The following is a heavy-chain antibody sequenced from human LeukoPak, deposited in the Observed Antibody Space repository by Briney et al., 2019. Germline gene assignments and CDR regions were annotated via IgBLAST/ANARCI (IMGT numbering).Heavy chain of an antibody. V-gene: IGHV1-18*01. CDR3: ARGDDAFDF. J-gene: IGHJ3*01. CDR2: ISTDNGNT. Sequence: ASVKVSCKASGYTFTNYGLIWVRQAPGQGLEWMGWISTDNGNTNSRQKLQGRVTLTMDTSTTTAYMELRSLRSDDTAVYYCARGDDAFDFWGQGTMVTVSS. CDR1: GYTFTNYG.